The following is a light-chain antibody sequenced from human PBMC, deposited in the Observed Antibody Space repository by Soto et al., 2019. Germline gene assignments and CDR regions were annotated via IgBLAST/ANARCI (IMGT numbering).Light chain of an antibody. CDR3: CSYAGRSHYV. CDR2: GVT. Sequence: QSALTQPASVYGSPGQSITISCTGVSSDVGNYDLVSWYQQHPDKAPQLIIFGVTKRPSGVSNRFSGSKSGNTASLTISGLQTEDEADYYCCSYAGRSHYVFGTGTKVTVL. V-gene: IGLV2-23*02. CDR1: SSDVGNYDL. J-gene: IGLJ1*01.